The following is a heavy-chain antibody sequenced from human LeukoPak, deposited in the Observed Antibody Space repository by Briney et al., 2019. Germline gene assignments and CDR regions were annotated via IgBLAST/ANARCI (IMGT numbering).Heavy chain of an antibody. V-gene: IGHV4-59*01. J-gene: IGHJ5*02. Sequence: SETLSLTCSVSGGYINSYYWSWIRQPPGKGLEWIGYINYSGSTNYNPSLKSRVTISVDTSKNQFSLKLKSVTAADTAVYYCARLAVALGWFDPWGQGTLVTVSS. CDR3: ARLAVALGWFDP. CDR2: INYSGST. CDR1: GGYINSYY. D-gene: IGHD6-19*01.